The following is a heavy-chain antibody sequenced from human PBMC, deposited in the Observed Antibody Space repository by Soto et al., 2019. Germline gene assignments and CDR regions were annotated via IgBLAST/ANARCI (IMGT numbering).Heavy chain of an antibody. CDR1: GFSFSSYA. Sequence: QVQLVESGGGVVQPGRSLRLSCAASGFSFSSYAMHWVRQAPGKGLEWVAVITYDGSKKYYEDSVKDRFTSSTDNSKNTLDLQMHSLRAEDTAVYYCARDQIAAYSYVPYWYFALSGRGTLVTVSS. J-gene: IGHJ2*01. V-gene: IGHV3-30-3*01. D-gene: IGHD5-18*01. CDR2: ITYDGSKK. CDR3: ARDQIAAYSYVPYWYFAL.